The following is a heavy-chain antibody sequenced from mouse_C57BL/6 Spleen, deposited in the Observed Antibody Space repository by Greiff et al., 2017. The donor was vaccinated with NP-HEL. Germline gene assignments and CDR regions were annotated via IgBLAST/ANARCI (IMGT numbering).Heavy chain of an antibody. D-gene: IGHD2-4*01. Sequence: VQLQESGAELVKPGASVKISCKASGYAFSSYWMNWVKQRPGKGLEWIGQIYPGDGDTNYNGKFKGKATLTADKSSSTAYMQLSSLTSEDSAVYFCARSGGLRLRYWYFDVWGTGTTVTVSS. J-gene: IGHJ1*03. CDR2: IYPGDGDT. V-gene: IGHV1-80*01. CDR3: ARSGGLRLRYWYFDV. CDR1: GYAFSSYW.